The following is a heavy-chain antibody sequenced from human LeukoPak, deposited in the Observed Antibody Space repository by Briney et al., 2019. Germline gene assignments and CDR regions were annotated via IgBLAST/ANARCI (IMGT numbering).Heavy chain of an antibody. J-gene: IGHJ3*02. CDR1: GGSISSYY. CDR2: MYHSGTS. V-gene: IGHV4-59*01. CDR3: ARGANFGDSGLDAFDI. Sequence: PSETLSLTCTVSGGSISSYYWNWIRQPPGKGLEWIGYMYHSGTSNYSPSLYSRVTMSVDTSKNQFSLKLTSVTAADTAVYYCARGANFGDSGLDAFDIWGQGTMVTVSS. D-gene: IGHD4-17*01.